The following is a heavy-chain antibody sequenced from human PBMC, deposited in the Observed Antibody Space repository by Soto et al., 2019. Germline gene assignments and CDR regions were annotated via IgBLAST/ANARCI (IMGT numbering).Heavy chain of an antibody. V-gene: IGHV3-30-3*01. D-gene: IGHD2-2*01. CDR3: ARDRFPFKNQLPNPSYFDY. CDR2: ISYDGSNK. J-gene: IGHJ4*02. Sequence: QVQLVESGGGVVQPGRSLRLSCAASGFTFSSYAMHWVRQAPGKGLEWVAVISYDGSNKYYADSVKGRFTISRDNSKNPLYLQLNSLRAEDTAVYYCARDRFPFKNQLPNPSYFDYWGQGTLVTVSS. CDR1: GFTFSSYA.